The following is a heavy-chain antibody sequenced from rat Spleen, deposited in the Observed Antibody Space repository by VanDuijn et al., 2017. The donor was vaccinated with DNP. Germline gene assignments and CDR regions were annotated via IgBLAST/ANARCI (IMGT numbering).Heavy chain of an antibody. CDR2: ITNSGGST. V-gene: IGHV5-27*01. CDR1: GFTFSNYY. Sequence: EVQLVESGGGLVQPGRSLKLSCAASGFTFSNYYMAWVRQAPTKGLEWVASITNSGGSTYYRDSVKGRFTISRDNAKSTLYLQMDSLRSEDTATYYCTRGLLLQDVMDAWGQGASVTVSS. CDR3: TRGLLLQDVMDA. D-gene: IGHD1-1*01. J-gene: IGHJ4*01.